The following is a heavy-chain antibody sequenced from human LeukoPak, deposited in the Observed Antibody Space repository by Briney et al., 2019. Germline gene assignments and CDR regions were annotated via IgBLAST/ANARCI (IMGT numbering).Heavy chain of an antibody. V-gene: IGHV1-18*01. CDR1: GYTFTSYG. CDR3: VRPRTYYDFWRGYPPFDY. D-gene: IGHD3-3*01. J-gene: IGHJ4*02. Sequence: GASVKVSCKASGYTFTSYGISWVRQAPGQGLEWMGWISAYNGNTNYAQKLQGRVTMTTDTSTSTAYMELRSLRSDDTAVYYCVRPRTYYDFWRGYPPFDYWGQGTLVTVSS. CDR2: ISAYNGNT.